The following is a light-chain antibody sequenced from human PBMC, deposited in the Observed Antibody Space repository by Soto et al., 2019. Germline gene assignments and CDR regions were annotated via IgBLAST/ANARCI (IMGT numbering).Light chain of an antibody. CDR2: DVN. V-gene: IGLV2-14*01. Sequence: QSVLTQPASVSGSPGQSITISCTGTSSDVGGYNYVSWYQQHPGKAPKLMIFDVNNRPSGVSNRFSGSKSGNTASLTFFVLQVEDEADCYCWSYTSSSTYVFGTGTKVTVL. CDR1: SSDVGGYNY. J-gene: IGLJ1*01. CDR3: WSYTSSSTYV.